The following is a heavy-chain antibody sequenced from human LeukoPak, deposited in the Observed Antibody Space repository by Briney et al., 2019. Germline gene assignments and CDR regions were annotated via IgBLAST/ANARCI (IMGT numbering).Heavy chain of an antibody. CDR1: GFTFSSYA. J-gene: IGHJ5*02. Sequence: GGSLRLSCAASGFTFSSYAMHWVRQAPGKGLGWVAVISYDGSNKYYADSVKGRFTISRDNSKNTLYLQMNSLRAEDTAVYYCARDFHSSGVVPQHNWFDPWGQGTLVTVSS. CDR2: ISYDGSNK. CDR3: ARDFHSSGVVPQHNWFDP. D-gene: IGHD6-19*01. V-gene: IGHV3-30*04.